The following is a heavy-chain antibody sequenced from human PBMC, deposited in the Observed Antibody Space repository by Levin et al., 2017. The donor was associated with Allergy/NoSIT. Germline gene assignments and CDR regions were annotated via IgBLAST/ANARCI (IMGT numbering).Heavy chain of an antibody. CDR2: IYYSGST. Sequence: RASETLSLTCTVSGGSISSSSYYWGWIRQPPGKGLEWIGSIYYSGSTYYNPSLKSRVTISVDTSKNQFSLKLSSVTAADTAVYYCARHGDYGSGSYEVDPWGQGTLVTVSS. D-gene: IGHD3-10*01. CDR3: ARHGDYGSGSYEVDP. J-gene: IGHJ5*02. CDR1: GGSISSSSYY. V-gene: IGHV4-39*01.